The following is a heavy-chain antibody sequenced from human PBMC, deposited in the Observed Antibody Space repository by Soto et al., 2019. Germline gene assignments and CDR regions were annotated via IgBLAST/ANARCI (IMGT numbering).Heavy chain of an antibody. CDR2: ISSSATTI. CDR3: ARGSNIVATSLDY. V-gene: IGHV3-11*01. J-gene: IGHJ4*02. D-gene: IGHD5-12*01. CDR1: GFTFSDYY. Sequence: GGSLRLSCAASGFTFSDYYMNWIRQAPGKGLEWVSFISSSATTINYADSVKGRFTISRDNAKNSLYLQMNSLRAEDTAVYYCARGSNIVATSLDYWGQGTLVTVSS.